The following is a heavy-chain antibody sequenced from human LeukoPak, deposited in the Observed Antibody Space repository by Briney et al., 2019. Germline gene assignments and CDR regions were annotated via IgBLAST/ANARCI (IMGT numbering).Heavy chain of an antibody. D-gene: IGHD2-21*02. J-gene: IGHJ5*02. CDR3: ARATRGVVTGTWFDP. CDR1: GFTFSSYA. Sequence: PGRSLRLSCAASGFTFSSYAMHWVRQAPGKGLEWVAVISYDGSNKYYADSVKSRFTISRDNSKNTLYLQMNSLRAEDTAVYYCARATRGVVTGTWFDPWGQGTLVTVSS. V-gene: IGHV3-30*04. CDR2: ISYDGSNK.